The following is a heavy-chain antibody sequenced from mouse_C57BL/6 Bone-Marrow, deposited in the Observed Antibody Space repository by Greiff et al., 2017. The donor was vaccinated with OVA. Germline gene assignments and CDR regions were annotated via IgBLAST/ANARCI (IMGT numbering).Heavy chain of an antibody. Sequence: QVQLKQSGPGLVQPSQSLSITCTVSGFSLTSYGVHWVRQSPGKGLEWLGVIWRGGSTDYNAAFISRLSISKDNSKSQVFFKMNSLQADDTAIYYCARGGQLSLAYWGQGTLVTVSA. CDR1: GFSLTSYG. CDR2: IWRGGST. V-gene: IGHV2-2*01. D-gene: IGHD3-2*02. J-gene: IGHJ3*01. CDR3: ARGGQLSLAY.